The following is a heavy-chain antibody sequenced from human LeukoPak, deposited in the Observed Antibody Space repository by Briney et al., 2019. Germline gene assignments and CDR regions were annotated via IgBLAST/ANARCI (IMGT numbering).Heavy chain of an antibody. Sequence: SGTLSLTCAVSGGSISSSNWWSWVRQPPGKGLEWIGEIYHSGGTNYNPSLKSRVTISEDKSKNQFSLKLSSVTAADTAVYYCARRPNSGSYPDPWGQGTLVTVSS. CDR2: IYHSGGT. V-gene: IGHV4-4*02. CDR3: ARRPNSGSYPDP. J-gene: IGHJ5*02. D-gene: IGHD1-26*01. CDR1: GGSISSSNW.